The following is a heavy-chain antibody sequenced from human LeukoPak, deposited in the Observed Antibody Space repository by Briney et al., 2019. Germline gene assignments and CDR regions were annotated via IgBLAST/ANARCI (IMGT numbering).Heavy chain of an antibody. V-gene: IGHV3-21*01. CDR3: ARDLEYYDILTGYYSPYGMDV. J-gene: IGHJ6*02. CDR2: ISSSSSYI. D-gene: IGHD3-9*01. CDR1: GFTFSSYS. Sequence: PGGSLRLSCAASGFTFSSYSMNWVRQAPGKGLEWVSSISSSSSYIYYADSVEGRFTISRDNAKNSLYLQMNSLRAEDTAVYYCARDLEYYDILTGYYSPYGMDVWGQGTTVTVSS.